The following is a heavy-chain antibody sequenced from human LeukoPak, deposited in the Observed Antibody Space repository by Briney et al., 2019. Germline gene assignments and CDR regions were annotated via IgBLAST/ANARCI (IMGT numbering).Heavy chain of an antibody. J-gene: IGHJ5*02. CDR1: GGSISSSNW. V-gene: IGHV4-4*02. Sequence: PSGTLSLTCAVSGGSISSSNWWSWVRQPPGKGLEWIGEIYHSESTNYNPSLKSRVTISVDKSKNQFSLKLSSVTAADTAVYYCARGVVVPAASDITNWFDPWGQGTLVTVSS. D-gene: IGHD2-2*01. CDR2: IYHSEST. CDR3: ARGVVVPAASDITNWFDP.